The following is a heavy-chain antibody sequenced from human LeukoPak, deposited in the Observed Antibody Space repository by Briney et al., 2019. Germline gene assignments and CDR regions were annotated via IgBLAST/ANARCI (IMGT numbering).Heavy chain of an antibody. J-gene: IGHJ1*01. CDR1: GGSISSGDYY. CDR2: IYYSGST. CDR3: ASGSLFTGYSSGWYRPQPFQH. D-gene: IGHD6-19*01. V-gene: IGHV4-31*03. Sequence: PSETLSLTCTVSGGSISSGDYYWSWIRQHPGKGLEWIGYIYYSGSTYYNPSLKSRVTISVDTSKNQFSLKLSSVTAADTAVYYCASGSLFTGYSSGWYRPQPFQHWGQGTLVTVSS.